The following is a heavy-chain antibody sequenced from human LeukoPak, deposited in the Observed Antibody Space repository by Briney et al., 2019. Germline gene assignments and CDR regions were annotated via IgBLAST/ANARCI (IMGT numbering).Heavy chain of an antibody. V-gene: IGHV3-15*07. D-gene: IGHD3-22*01. CDR3: TTGGGYCDSSGYYPVARSDY. J-gene: IGHJ4*02. CDR2: IKSKTDGGTT. Sequence: PGGSPRLSCAASGFTFSNAWMNWVRQAPGKGLEWVGRIKSKTDGGTTDYAAPVKGRFTISRDDSKNTLYLQMNSLKTEDTAVYYCTTGGGYCDSSGYYPVARSDYWGQGALVTVSS. CDR1: GFTFSNAW.